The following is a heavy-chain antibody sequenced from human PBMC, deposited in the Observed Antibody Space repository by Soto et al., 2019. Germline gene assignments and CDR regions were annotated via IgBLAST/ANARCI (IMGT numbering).Heavy chain of an antibody. CDR1: WFSLSTSGMC. J-gene: IGHJ4*02. V-gene: IGHV2-70*11. Sequence: GSGPTLVNPTQTLTLTCTFSWFSLSTSGMCVSWIRQPPGKALEWLARIDWEDDKYYSTSLKTRLTISKDTSKNQVVLTMTNMDPVDTATYYCARSTYGDRTFDYWGQGTLVTVSS. D-gene: IGHD4-17*01. CDR3: ARSTYGDRTFDY. CDR2: IDWEDDK.